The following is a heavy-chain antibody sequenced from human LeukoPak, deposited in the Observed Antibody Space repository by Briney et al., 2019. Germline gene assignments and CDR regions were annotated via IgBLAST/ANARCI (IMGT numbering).Heavy chain of an antibody. CDR3: ARAPQGYDILTGAIDY. Sequence: PSETLSLTCTVYGGSFSGNHWSWIRQPPGKGLEWIGEINHSGSTNYNPSLKSRVIISVDTSKSQFSLKLSSVTAADTAVYYCARAPQGYDILTGAIDYWGQGTLVTVSS. CDR1: GGSFSGNH. D-gene: IGHD3-9*01. CDR2: INHSGST. J-gene: IGHJ4*02. V-gene: IGHV4-34*01.